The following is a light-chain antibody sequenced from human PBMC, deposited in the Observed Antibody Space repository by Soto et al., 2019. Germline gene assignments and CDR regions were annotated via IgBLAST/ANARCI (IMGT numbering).Light chain of an antibody. Sequence: QSALTQPRSVSGSPGQSVTISCTGTSSDVGTYTYFSWYQQHPGKAPKLIIYYVIKRPSGVPDRFSGSKSGNTASLTISGLQAEDEADYYCCSYAGSYTHVFGTGTTVTVL. CDR1: SSDVGTYTY. CDR2: YVI. CDR3: CSYAGSYTHV. J-gene: IGLJ1*01. V-gene: IGLV2-11*01.